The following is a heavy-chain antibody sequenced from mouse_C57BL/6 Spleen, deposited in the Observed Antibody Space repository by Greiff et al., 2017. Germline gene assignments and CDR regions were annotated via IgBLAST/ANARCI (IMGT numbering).Heavy chain of an antibody. J-gene: IGHJ3*01. CDR3: ARDDGYGNYTY. D-gene: IGHD2-1*01. V-gene: IGHV5-4*01. CDR2: ISDGGSYT. Sequence: EVKLVESGGGLVKPGGSLKLSCAASGFTFSSYAMSWVRQTPEKRLEWVATISDGGSYTYYPDNVKGRFTISRDNAKNNLYLQMSHLKSEDTAMYYCARDDGYGNYTYWGQGTLVTVSA. CDR1: GFTFSSYA.